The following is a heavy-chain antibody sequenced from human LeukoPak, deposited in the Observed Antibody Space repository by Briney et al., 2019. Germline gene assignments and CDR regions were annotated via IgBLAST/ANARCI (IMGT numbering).Heavy chain of an antibody. CDR3: AREGGGSYYDSSGYRNAFDI. Sequence: PSETLSLTCTVSGGSISSYYWSWIRQPPGKGLEWIGYIYYSGSTNYNPSLKSRVTISVDTSKNQFSLKLSSVTAADTAVYYCAREGGGSYYDSSGYRNAFDIWGQGTMVTVSS. CDR1: GGSISSYY. V-gene: IGHV4-59*12. D-gene: IGHD3-22*01. CDR2: IYYSGST. J-gene: IGHJ3*02.